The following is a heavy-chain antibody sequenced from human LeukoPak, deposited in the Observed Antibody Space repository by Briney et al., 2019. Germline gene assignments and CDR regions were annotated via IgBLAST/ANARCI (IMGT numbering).Heavy chain of an antibody. J-gene: IGHJ4*02. CDR3: ARGWGIVGATMVFDY. CDR2: ISAYNGNT. D-gene: IGHD1-26*01. V-gene: IGHV1-18*01. Sequence: ASVKVSCKASGYTFTSYGISWVRQAPGQGLEWMGWISAYNGNTNYAQKLQGRVTMTTDTSTSTAYMELRSLRSDDTAVYYCARGWGIVGATMVFDYWGQGTLVTVSS. CDR1: GYTFTSYG.